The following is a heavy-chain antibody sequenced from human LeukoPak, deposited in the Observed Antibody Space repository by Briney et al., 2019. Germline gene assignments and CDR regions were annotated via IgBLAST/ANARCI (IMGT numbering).Heavy chain of an antibody. CDR2: IRYDGNNK. CDR3: AKESHYCSGGSCYPGIPSAGNWFDP. CDR1: GFTFSNYG. D-gene: IGHD2-15*01. Sequence: PGGSLRLSCGVSGFTFSNYGMLWVRQAPGKGLEWVAFIRYDGNNKLYADSVKGRFTISRDNSKNTLYLQMNSLRAEDTAVYYCAKESHYCSGGSCYPGIPSAGNWFDPWGQGTLVTVSS. J-gene: IGHJ5*02. V-gene: IGHV3-30*02.